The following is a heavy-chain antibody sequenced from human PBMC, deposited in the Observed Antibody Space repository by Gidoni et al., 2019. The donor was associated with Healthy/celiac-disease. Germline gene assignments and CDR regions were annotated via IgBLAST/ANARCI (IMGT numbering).Heavy chain of an antibody. CDR3: AKDMGQGVVPANRGPIPAYYYYYGIGR. V-gene: IGHV3-30*18. CDR1: GFTFSSSG. D-gene: IGHD2-2*01. J-gene: IGHJ6*02. Sequence: QVQLVESGGGVVQPGRSLRLSCAASGFTFSSSGMHWVRQASGQAREWVAVISYDGSNKYYADSVKGRFTISRDNSKNTLYLQMNSLRAEDTAVYYCAKDMGQGVVPANRGPIPAYYYYYGIGRLGPRDHGHRLL. CDR2: ISYDGSNK.